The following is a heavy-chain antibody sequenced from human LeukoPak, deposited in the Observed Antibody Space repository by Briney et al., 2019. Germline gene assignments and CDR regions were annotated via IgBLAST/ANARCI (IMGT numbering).Heavy chain of an antibody. V-gene: IGHV4-4*07. J-gene: IGHJ4*02. CDR2: IYTSGST. D-gene: IGHD3-3*01. Sequence: SETLSLTCTVSGGSISSYYWSWIRQPAGKGLEWIGRIYTSGSTNYNPSLKSRITMSVDTSKNQFSLKLSSVTAADTAVYYCARTTRMGDFWSGYHLGLDYWGQGTLVTASS. CDR1: GGSISSYY. CDR3: ARTTRMGDFWSGYHLGLDY.